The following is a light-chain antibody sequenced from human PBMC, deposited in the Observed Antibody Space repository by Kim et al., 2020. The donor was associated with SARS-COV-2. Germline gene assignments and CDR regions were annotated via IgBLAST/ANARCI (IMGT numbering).Light chain of an antibody. CDR2: LNSDGSH. CDR3: QTWGTGIVV. J-gene: IGLJ2*01. Sequence: SVKLTCPLSSEHSSYAIAWHQQQPEKGPRYLMKLNSDGSHSKGDGIPDRFSGSSSGAERYLTISSLQSGDEADYYCQTWGTGIVVFGGGTQLTVL. CDR1: SEHSSYA. V-gene: IGLV4-69*01.